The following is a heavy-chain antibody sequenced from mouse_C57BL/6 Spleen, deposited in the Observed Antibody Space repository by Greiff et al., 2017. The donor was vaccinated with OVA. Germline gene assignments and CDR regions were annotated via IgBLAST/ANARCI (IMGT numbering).Heavy chain of an antibody. J-gene: IGHJ4*01. CDR2: INPSSGYT. V-gene: IGHV1-7*01. Sequence: QVQLKQSGAELAKPGASVKLSCTASGYTFTSYWMHWVTQRPGQGLEWIGYINPSSGYTKYNQKFKDKATLTADKSSSTAYMQLSSLTYEDTAVYYCATTDSNYECAMDYWGQGTTLTVSS. CDR1: GYTFTSYW. CDR3: ATTDSNYECAMDY. D-gene: IGHD2-5*01.